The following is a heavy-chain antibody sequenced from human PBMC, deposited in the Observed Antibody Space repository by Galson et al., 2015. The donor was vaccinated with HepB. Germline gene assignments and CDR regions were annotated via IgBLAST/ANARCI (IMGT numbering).Heavy chain of an antibody. CDR1: GFVFSRYG. D-gene: IGHD6-19*01. V-gene: IGHV3-30*02. CDR3: AKEEDRGSYGSGWYDDC. CDR2: IHFDGREV. J-gene: IGHJ4*02. Sequence: SLRLSCAASGFVFSRYGMHWVRQAPGKGLEWVSFIHFDGREVYYRDSVRGRFTISRDNSNNMLYLEMNNVRPEDTAVYFCAKEEDRGSYGSGWYDDCWGQGTLVTVSS.